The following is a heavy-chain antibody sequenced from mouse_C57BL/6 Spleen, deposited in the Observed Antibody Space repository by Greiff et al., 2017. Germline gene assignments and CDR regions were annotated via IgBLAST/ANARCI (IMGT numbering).Heavy chain of an antibody. CDR1: GFTFSNYW. CDR2: IRLESDNYAT. D-gene: IGHD2-12*01. CDR3: TVYCYFCFAY. V-gene: IGHV6-3*01. J-gene: IGHJ3*01. Sequence: EVKLVESGGGLVQPGGSMKLSCVASGFTFSNYWMNWVRQSPEKGLEWVAHIRLESDNYATHDAESVKGRFTISRDDSKSGVYLQMNNLRTDDTGSYYCTVYCYFCFAYWGQGTLVTVSA.